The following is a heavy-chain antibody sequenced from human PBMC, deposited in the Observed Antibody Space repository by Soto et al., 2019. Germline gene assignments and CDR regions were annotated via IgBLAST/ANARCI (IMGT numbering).Heavy chain of an antibody. Sequence: QVQLVQSGTEVKKPGASVKVSCKASGYTFTSYAISWVRQAPGQGLEWMGWINTYNGNTNYAQKLQGRVTMTTDTSTSIAYMELRSLRSDDTAVYYCARDTAMALPDAWGQATLVTVTS. V-gene: IGHV1-18*01. CDR1: GYTFTSYA. D-gene: IGHD5-18*01. CDR3: ARDTAMALPDA. CDR2: INTYNGNT. J-gene: IGHJ4*02.